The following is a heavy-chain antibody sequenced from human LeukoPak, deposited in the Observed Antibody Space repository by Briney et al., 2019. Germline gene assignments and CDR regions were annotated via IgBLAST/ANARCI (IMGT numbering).Heavy chain of an antibody. CDR3: ARDRSGGYDFWSGYLDY. V-gene: IGHV1-46*01. CDR2: INPSGGST. Sequence: ASVKVSCKASGYTFTSYYMHWVRQAPGQGLEWMGIINPSGGSTSYAQKFQGRVTMTRDTSTSTVYMELSSLRSEDTAVYYCARDRSGGYDFWSGYLDYWGQGTLVTVSS. CDR1: GYTFTSYY. D-gene: IGHD3-3*01. J-gene: IGHJ4*02.